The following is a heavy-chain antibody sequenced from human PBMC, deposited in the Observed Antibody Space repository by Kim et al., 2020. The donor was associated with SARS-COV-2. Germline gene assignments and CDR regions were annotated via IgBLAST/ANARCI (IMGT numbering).Heavy chain of an antibody. CDR3: ARDVGGNLEN. CDR2: IKYDESER. J-gene: IGHJ4*02. V-gene: IGHV3-7*01. D-gene: IGHD2-15*01. CDR1: GFSFSNYW. Sequence: GGSLRLSCIASGFSFSNYWMAWVRQAPGKGPEWVANIKYDESERYYVDSVKGRFIISRDNGKRSLYLQMDSLRAEDTAIYYCARDVGGNLENWGQGTLVT.